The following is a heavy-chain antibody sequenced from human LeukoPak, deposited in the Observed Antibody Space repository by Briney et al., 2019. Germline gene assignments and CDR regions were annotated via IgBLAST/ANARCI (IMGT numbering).Heavy chain of an antibody. Sequence: ASMKVSCKASGYTFTSYAITWVRQAPGQGLVWMGWISTYNGNTNYAQKFQGRVTMTTDTSTSTAYMELWSLRSDDTAVYYCARMVVPLHFGVFDMWGQGTMVTVSS. CDR1: GYTFTSYA. J-gene: IGHJ3*02. CDR2: ISTYNGNT. CDR3: ARMVVPLHFGVFDM. D-gene: IGHD2-21*01. V-gene: IGHV1-18*01.